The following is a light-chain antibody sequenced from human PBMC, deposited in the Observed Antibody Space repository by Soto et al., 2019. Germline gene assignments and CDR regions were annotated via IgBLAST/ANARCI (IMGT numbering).Light chain of an antibody. J-gene: IGKJ1*01. CDR1: QGIRKD. V-gene: IGKV1-6*01. Sequence: AIQMTQSPSSLSASVGARVTITSRASQGIRKDLGWYQQKPGKDPQLLIYSASNLQSGVPSRFSGSGSGTEFTLTISSLQSEDFAVYYCQQYNNWPSTFGQGTRWIS. CDR3: QQYNNWPST. CDR2: SAS.